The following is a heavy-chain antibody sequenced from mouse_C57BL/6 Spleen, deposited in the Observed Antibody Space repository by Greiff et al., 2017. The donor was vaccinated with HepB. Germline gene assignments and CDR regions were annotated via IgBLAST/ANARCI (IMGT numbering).Heavy chain of an antibody. CDR1: GYTFTSYW. V-gene: IGHV1-52*01. CDR3: ARGGYYGSSYRRTWLAY. D-gene: IGHD1-1*01. J-gene: IGHJ3*01. Sequence: VQLQQSGAELVRPGSSVKLSCKASGYTFTSYWMHWVKQRPIQGLEWIGNIDPSDSETHYNQKFKDKATLTVDKSSSTAYMQLSSLTSEDSAVYYCARGGYYGSSYRRTWLAYWGQGTLVTVSA. CDR2: IDPSDSET.